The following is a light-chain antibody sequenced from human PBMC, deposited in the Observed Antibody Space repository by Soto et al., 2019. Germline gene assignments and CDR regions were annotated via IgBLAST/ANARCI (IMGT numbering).Light chain of an antibody. CDR1: QSVASSF. J-gene: IGKJ1*01. V-gene: IGKV3-20*01. Sequence: EVVLTQSPGTLSFSPGERVTLSCRASQSVASSFLAWNQKKPGRTPRLIYYSASSKATGIPDRVSGSGSGTDVTRTSSRLEPEDFAVYYCHQFGSLPKTFGKGTNVE. CDR2: SAS. CDR3: HQFGSLPKT.